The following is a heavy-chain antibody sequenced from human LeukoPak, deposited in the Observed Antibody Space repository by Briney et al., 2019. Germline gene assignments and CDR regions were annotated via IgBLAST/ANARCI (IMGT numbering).Heavy chain of an antibody. Sequence: PGGSLRLSCAASGFTFSSDWMHWVRQAPGKGLVWVSRINTDGSSAKYASSVNGRFTISRDNAKNTLYLQMNSLRAEDTAVYYCARGDSYGSGSYLFDYWGREPWSPSPQ. V-gene: IGHV3-74*03. CDR1: GFTFSSDW. J-gene: IGHJ4*02. D-gene: IGHD3-10*01. CDR2: INTDGSSA. CDR3: ARGDSYGSGSYLFDY.